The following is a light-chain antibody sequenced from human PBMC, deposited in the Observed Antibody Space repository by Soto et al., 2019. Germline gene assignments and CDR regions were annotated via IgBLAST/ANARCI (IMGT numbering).Light chain of an antibody. CDR3: QKYDSAPPT. CDR1: QGITNY. Sequence: DIQMTQSPSSLSASVGDRVTITCRASQGITNYLAWYQQKPGKVPTLLIYAASTLQSGVPSRFSGSGSGTDFTLTISSLQPEDVASYYGQKYDSAPPTFGQGTKVEIK. J-gene: IGKJ1*01. CDR2: AAS. V-gene: IGKV1-27*01.